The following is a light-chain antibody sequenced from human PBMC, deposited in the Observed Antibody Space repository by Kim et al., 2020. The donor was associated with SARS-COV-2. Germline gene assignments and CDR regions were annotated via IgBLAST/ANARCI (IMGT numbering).Light chain of an antibody. CDR1: NIGSKS. CDR2: YDS. Sequence: APGKTARITCGGNNIGSKSVHWYQQKPGQAPVLVIYYDSDRPSGIPERFSGSNSRNTATLTISRVEAGDEADYNCQVWDSSSDHRVFGGGTQLTVL. CDR3: QVWDSSSDHRV. V-gene: IGLV3-21*04. J-gene: IGLJ3*02.